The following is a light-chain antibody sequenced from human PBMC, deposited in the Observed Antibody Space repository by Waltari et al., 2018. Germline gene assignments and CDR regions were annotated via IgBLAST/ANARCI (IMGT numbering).Light chain of an antibody. CDR3: QAWDSSPV. V-gene: IGLV3-1*01. Sequence: SYELIQPPSVSVSPGQTASITCSVDNLGNKYVCWYQQKPGQSPVLVIYQDSKRPSGIPERFSGSNSGNTATLTISGTQAMDEADYYCQAWDSSPVFGTGTKVTVL. CDR1: NLGNKY. J-gene: IGLJ1*01. CDR2: QDS.